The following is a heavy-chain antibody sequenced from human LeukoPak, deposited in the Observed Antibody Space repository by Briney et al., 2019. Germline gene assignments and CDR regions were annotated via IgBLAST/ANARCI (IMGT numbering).Heavy chain of an antibody. Sequence: GGSLRLSCAASGFTFSSYSMNWVRQAPGKGLEWVSSISSSSSYIYYADSVKGRFTISRDNAKNSLYLQMSSLRAEDTAVYYCARVGVRTLDYWGQGTLVTVSS. J-gene: IGHJ4*02. CDR2: ISSSSSYI. CDR1: GFTFSSYS. CDR3: ARVGVRTLDY. V-gene: IGHV3-21*01. D-gene: IGHD2-8*01.